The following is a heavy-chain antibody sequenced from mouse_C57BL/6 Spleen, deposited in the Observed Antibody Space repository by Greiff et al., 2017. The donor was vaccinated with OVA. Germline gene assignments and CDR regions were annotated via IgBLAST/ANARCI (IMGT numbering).Heavy chain of an antibody. J-gene: IGHJ2*01. CDR2: INPNNGGT. Sequence: VKPGASVKIPCKASGYTFTDYNMDWVTQSHGKSLEWIGDINPNNGGTIYNQKFKGKATLTVDKSSSTAYMELRSLTSEDTAVYYCARKGYYSNSFDYWGQGTTLTVSS. V-gene: IGHV1-18*01. CDR3: ARKGYYSNSFDY. D-gene: IGHD2-5*01. CDR1: GYTFTDYN.